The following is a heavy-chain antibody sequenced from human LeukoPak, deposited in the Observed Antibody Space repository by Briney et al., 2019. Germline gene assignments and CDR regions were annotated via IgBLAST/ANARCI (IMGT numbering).Heavy chain of an antibody. CDR3: ARAMVVVDVDY. V-gene: IGHV3-30-3*01. CDR2: ISYDGGSN. J-gene: IGHJ4*02. CDR1: GFTFNNYA. Sequence: GKSLRLSCATSGFTFNNYAVHWVRQAPGKGLEWVGLISYDGGSNYYADSVRGRFTVSRDTSKSMLFLQMNSLRAEDTAVYYCARAMVVVDVDYWGQGTLVTVSS. D-gene: IGHD3-22*01.